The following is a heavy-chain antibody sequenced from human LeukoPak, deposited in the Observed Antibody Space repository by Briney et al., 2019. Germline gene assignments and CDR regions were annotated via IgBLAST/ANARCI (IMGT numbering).Heavy chain of an antibody. Sequence: SETLSLTCTVSGGSISSYYWSWIRQPPGKGLEWIGCIYYSGSTNYNPSLKSRVTMSVDTSKNQFSLKLSSVTAADTAVYYCARDSGGYVYDYWGQGTLVTVSS. CDR1: GGSISSYY. D-gene: IGHD5-12*01. CDR3: ARDSGGYVYDY. V-gene: IGHV4-59*01. CDR2: IYYSGST. J-gene: IGHJ4*02.